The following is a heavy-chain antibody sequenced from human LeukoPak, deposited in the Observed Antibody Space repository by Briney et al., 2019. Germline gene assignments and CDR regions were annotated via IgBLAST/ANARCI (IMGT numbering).Heavy chain of an antibody. CDR3: AREGIVVVPAAQAYYYYMDV. J-gene: IGHJ6*03. V-gene: IGHV4-61*10. D-gene: IGHD2-2*01. CDR1: GGSITSDSSY. Sequence: SETLSLTCTVSGGSITSDSSYWGWIRQPAGKGLEWIGYIYYSGSTIYNPSLKSRVTISVDTSKNQFSLKLSSVTAADTAVYYCAREGIVVVPAAQAYYYYMDVWGKGTTVTVSS. CDR2: IYYSGST.